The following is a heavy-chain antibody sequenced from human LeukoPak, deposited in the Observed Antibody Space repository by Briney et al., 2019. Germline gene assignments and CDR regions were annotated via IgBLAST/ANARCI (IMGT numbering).Heavy chain of an antibody. V-gene: IGHV3-15*07. J-gene: IGHJ5*02. CDR3: ATDFYDST. CDR1: GLTFNDYA. D-gene: IGHD3-22*01. Sequence: GGSPRLSCAISGLTFNDYAMNWVRQAPGKGLEWVGRIRSNSDGGTIDYAAPVKGRFTLSRDDSKTTLYLQMNSLQTEDTAVYYCATDFYDSTWGQGTLVTVSS. CDR2: IRSNSDGGTI.